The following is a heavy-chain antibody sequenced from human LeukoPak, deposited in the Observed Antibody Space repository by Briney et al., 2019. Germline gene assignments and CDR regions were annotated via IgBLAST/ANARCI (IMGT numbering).Heavy chain of an antibody. CDR1: GYTFTSYG. CDR2: ISAYNGNT. J-gene: IGHJ4*02. Sequence: GASVKVSCKASGYTFTSYGISWVRQAPGQGLEWMGWISAYNGNTNYAQKLQGRVTMTTDTSTSTAYMELRSLRSDDAAVYYCARPSNPLGNSAGTGYLDYWGQGTLVTVSS. D-gene: IGHD3/OR15-3a*01. CDR3: ARPSNPLGNSAGTGYLDY. V-gene: IGHV1-18*01.